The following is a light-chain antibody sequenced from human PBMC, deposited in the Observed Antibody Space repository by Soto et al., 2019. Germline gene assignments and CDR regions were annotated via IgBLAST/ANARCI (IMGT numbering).Light chain of an antibody. CDR3: AGWDDSLHGLV. V-gene: IGLV1-47*01. Sequence: QSVLTQPPSASGTPGQRVTISCSGGNSNIGTNYVYWYQHLPGATPKLLTYRNNHRPSGVPDRFSASKSGTSASLAINGLRSEDEANYYCAGWDDSLHGLVFGTGTKVTVL. CDR1: NSNIGTNY. CDR2: RNN. J-gene: IGLJ1*01.